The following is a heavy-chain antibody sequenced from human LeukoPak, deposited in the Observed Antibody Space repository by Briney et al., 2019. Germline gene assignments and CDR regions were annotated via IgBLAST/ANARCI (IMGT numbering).Heavy chain of an antibody. CDR3: ARRAGAYSQPYDY. Sequence: GGSLRLSCAASRFTFSSYDMTWVRQAPGRGLEWVSSIRPSGDNTYYGDSVKGRFTISRDNSKNTLYLQMNSLRAEDTAVYYCARRAGAYSQPYDYWGQGTLVTVSS. V-gene: IGHV3-23*01. D-gene: IGHD4/OR15-4a*01. J-gene: IGHJ4*02. CDR2: IRPSGDNT. CDR1: RFTFSSYD.